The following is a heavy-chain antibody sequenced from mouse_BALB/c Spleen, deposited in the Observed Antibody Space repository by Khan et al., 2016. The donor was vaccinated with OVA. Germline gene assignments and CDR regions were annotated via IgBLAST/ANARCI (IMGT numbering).Heavy chain of an antibody. V-gene: IGHV3-2*02. CDR2: ISYSGST. CDR3: ARVGYDGYAMDY. CDR1: GYSITSDYA. D-gene: IGHD2-2*01. Sequence: EVKLLESGPGLVKPSQSLSLTCTVTGYSITSDYAWNWLRQFPGNKLEWMGYISYSGSTSYNPSLKSRISITRDTSKNQFFLQLNSVTTEDTATYYCARVGYDGYAMDYWGQGTSVTVSS. J-gene: IGHJ4*01.